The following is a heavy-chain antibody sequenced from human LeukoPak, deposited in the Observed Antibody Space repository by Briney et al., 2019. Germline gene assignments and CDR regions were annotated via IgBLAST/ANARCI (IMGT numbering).Heavy chain of an antibody. Sequence: PGGSLRLSCAASGFTFSSYGMHWVRQAPGKGLGWVAVISYDGSNKYYADSVKGRFTISKDNSKNTLSLQMNSLRAEDTAVYYCAKGILAVAGTTDWGQGTLVTVSS. CDR2: ISYDGSNK. D-gene: IGHD6-19*01. CDR1: GFTFSSYG. V-gene: IGHV3-30*18. J-gene: IGHJ4*02. CDR3: AKGILAVAGTTD.